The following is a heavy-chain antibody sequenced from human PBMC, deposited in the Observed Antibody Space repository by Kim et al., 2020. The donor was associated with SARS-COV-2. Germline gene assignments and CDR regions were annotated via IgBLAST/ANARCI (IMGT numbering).Heavy chain of an antibody. V-gene: IGHV4-39*01. CDR3: ARHRAVLLHLDY. CDR1: GGSISSSSYY. D-gene: IGHD3-10*01. CDR2: IYYSGST. J-gene: IGHJ4*02. Sequence: SETLSLTCTVSGGSISSSSYYWGWIRQPPGKGLEWIGSIYYSGSTYYNPSLKSRVTISVDTSKNQFSLKLSSVTAADTAVYYCARHRAVLLHLDYWGQGTLVTVSS.